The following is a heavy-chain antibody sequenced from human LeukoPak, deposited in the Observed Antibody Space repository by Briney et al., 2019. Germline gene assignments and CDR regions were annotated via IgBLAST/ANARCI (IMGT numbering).Heavy chain of an antibody. CDR2: IYTSGST. V-gene: IGHV4-4*07. J-gene: IGHJ4*02. Sequence: SETLSLTCTVSGGSISSYYWSWIRQPAGKGLEWIGRIYTSGSTNYNPSLKSRVTMSVDTSKNQFSLKLSSVTAADTAVYYCVRVGELDYYDSSGYADYWGQGTLVTVSS. CDR3: VRVGELDYYDSSGYADY. CDR1: GGSISSYY. D-gene: IGHD3-22*01.